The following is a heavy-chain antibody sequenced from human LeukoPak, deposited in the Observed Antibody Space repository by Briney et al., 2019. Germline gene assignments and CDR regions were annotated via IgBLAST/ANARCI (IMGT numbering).Heavy chain of an antibody. D-gene: IGHD3-22*01. Sequence: SETLSLTCTVSGGSISNYYWSWIRQPPGKGLEWIGYIYYTGSTNYNPSLKSRVTVSVDTSKNQFSLKLSSVTAADTAVYYCARMYYYDSSGYYYNPVYYFDYWGQGTLVTVSS. J-gene: IGHJ4*02. CDR2: IYYTGST. CDR3: ARMYYYDSSGYYYNPVYYFDY. CDR1: GGSISNYY. V-gene: IGHV4-59*01.